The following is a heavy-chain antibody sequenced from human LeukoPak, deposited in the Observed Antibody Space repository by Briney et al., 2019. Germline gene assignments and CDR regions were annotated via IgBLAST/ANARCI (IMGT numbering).Heavy chain of an antibody. J-gene: IGHJ4*02. CDR3: ARHADGGVLIKTYFFDS. Sequence: SETLSPTCSVSGASVSNYYWSWLRQTPGKGLEWIGHISDSGSPTCNPSLKSRVTISEDMSKNQISLNLRSVTAADTAVYYCARHADGGVLIKTYFFDSWGQGFLVSVSS. CDR2: ISDSGSP. CDR1: GASVSNYY. D-gene: IGHD3-16*01. V-gene: IGHV4-59*08.